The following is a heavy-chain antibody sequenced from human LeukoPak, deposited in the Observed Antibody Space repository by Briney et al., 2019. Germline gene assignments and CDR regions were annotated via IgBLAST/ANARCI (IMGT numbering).Heavy chain of an antibody. CDR3: ARHGNTVVAELPY. Sequence: SSETLSLTCAVYGYSISIGYYWGWIRQPPGKGLEWIGSIYHSGSTYYNPSLKSRVTISVDTSKNQFSLKLRSVTAADTAVYYCARHGNTVVAELPYWGQGTLVTVSS. D-gene: IGHD3-16*01. CDR1: GYSISIGYY. J-gene: IGHJ4*02. CDR2: IYHSGST. V-gene: IGHV4-38-2*01.